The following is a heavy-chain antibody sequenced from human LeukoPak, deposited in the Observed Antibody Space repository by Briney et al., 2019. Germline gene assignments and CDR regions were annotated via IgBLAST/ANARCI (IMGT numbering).Heavy chain of an antibody. CDR1: GYTFTSYY. J-gene: IGHJ4*02. D-gene: IGHD5-18*01. V-gene: IGHV1-46*01. CDR2: INPSGGST. Sequence: ASVKVSCMASGYTFTSYYMHWVRQAPGQGLEWMGIINPSGGSTSYAQKFQGRVTMTRDTSTSTVYMELSSLRSEDTAVYYCAREFGSQVDTAMVMSFDYWGQGTLVTVSS. CDR3: AREFGSQVDTAMVMSFDY.